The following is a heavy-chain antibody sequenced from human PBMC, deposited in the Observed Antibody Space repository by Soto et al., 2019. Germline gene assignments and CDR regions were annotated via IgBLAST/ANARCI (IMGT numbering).Heavy chain of an antibody. J-gene: IGHJ6*02. CDR1: GGTFSSYA. D-gene: IGHD2-8*01. V-gene: IGHV1-69*06. CDR3: ARARVSGPYYYYYGMDV. Sequence: SVKVSCKASGGTFSSYAISWVRQAPGQGLEWMGGIIPIFGTANYAQKFQGRVTITADKSTSTAYMELSSLRSEDTAVYYCARARVSGPYYYYYGMDVWGQGTTVTVSS. CDR2: IIPIFGTA.